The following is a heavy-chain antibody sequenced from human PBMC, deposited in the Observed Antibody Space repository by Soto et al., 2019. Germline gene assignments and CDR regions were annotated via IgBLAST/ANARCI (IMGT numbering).Heavy chain of an antibody. CDR1: GFTCRTYA. CDR3: ARDRGYSSGHPADV. D-gene: IGHD6-19*01. CDR2: ISSNGGST. V-gene: IGHV3-64*01. Sequence: EVQLVESGGGLVQPGGSLRLSCAASGFTCRTYAMHWVRQAPGKGLEYVSAISSNGGSTYYGNSVKGRFTISRDNSKNTLYLQMGSLRADDMAVYYCARDRGYSSGHPADVWGQGTTVTVSS. J-gene: IGHJ6*02.